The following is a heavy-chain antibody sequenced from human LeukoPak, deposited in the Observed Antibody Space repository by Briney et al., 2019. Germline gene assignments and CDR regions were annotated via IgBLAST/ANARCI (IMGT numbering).Heavy chain of an antibody. Sequence: PGGSLRLSCAASGFTFDDYAMHWVRQAPGKGLEWVSGISWNSGSIGYADSAKGRFTISRDNAKNSLYLQMNSLRAEDTAVYYCARRGSLRVNWFDPWGQGTLVTVSS. D-gene: IGHD3-16*01. J-gene: IGHJ5*02. CDR2: ISWNSGSI. CDR1: GFTFDDYA. V-gene: IGHV3-9*01. CDR3: ARRGSLRVNWFDP.